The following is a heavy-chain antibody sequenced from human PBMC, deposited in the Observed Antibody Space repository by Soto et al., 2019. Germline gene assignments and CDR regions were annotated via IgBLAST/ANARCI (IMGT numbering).Heavy chain of an antibody. CDR3: ARVPFWSGYYKYYYMDV. Sequence: SETLSLTCAVYGGSFSGYYWSWIRQPPGKGLEWIGEINHSGSTNYNPSLKSRVTISVDTSKNQFSLKLSSVTAADTAVYYCARVPFWSGYYKYYYMDVWGKGTTVTVSS. J-gene: IGHJ6*03. V-gene: IGHV4-34*01. CDR2: INHSGST. D-gene: IGHD3-3*01. CDR1: GGSFSGYY.